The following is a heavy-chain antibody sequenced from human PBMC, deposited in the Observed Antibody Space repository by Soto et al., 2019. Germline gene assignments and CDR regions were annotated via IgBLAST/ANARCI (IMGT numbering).Heavy chain of an antibody. D-gene: IGHD1-26*01. V-gene: IGHV1-46*03. CDR2: INPSGGST. CDR3: ARRVGAGVLDY. Sequence: SVKVSCKPSGYTLSIYYIHWVLQAAGQGLEWMGVINPSGGSTTHAQNFQGRVTMTRDTSTSTVYMEVSSLTSEETAVYYWARRVGAGVLDYWGQGTLVTVSS. CDR1: GYTLSIYY. J-gene: IGHJ4*02.